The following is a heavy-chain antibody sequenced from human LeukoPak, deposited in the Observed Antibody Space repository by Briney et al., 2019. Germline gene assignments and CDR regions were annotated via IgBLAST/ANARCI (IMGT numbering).Heavy chain of an antibody. J-gene: IGHJ5*02. CDR2: INHSGST. Sequence: PSETLSLTCAVYGGSFSGYYWSWIRQPPGKGLEWIGEINHSGSTNYNPSLKSRVTISVDTSKNQFSPKLSSVTAADTAVYYCARGGFGELFSWFDPWGQGTLVTVSS. V-gene: IGHV4-34*01. D-gene: IGHD3-10*01. CDR3: ARGGFGELFSWFDP. CDR1: GGSFSGYY.